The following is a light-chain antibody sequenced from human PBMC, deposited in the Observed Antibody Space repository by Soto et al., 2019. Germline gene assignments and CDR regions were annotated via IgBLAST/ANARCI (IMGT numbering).Light chain of an antibody. CDR3: QQRTNWPPLT. J-gene: IGKJ4*01. V-gene: IGKV3-11*01. CDR1: QSVSIY. Sequence: IVLTQSPATLSLSPGERATLSCRASQSVSIYLAWCRQKPGQAPRLLIYDASNRATGIPARYSGSGSGTDFTLTISSLEPEDFAVYYCQQRTNWPPLTFGGGTKVEIK. CDR2: DAS.